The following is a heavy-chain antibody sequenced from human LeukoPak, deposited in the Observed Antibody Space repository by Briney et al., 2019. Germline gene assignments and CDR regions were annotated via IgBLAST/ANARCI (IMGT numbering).Heavy chain of an antibody. CDR2: ISDSSSYI. V-gene: IGHV3-21*01. CDR3: ARHYYGSGSYFDY. Sequence: PGGSLRLSCAASGLTSSSESMNWVRQAPGEGLEWVSSISDSSSYIYYADSVKGRFTISRDNAKNSLYLQLNSLRAEDTAVYYCARHYYGSGSYFDYWGQGTLVTVSS. CDR1: GLTSSSES. J-gene: IGHJ4*02. D-gene: IGHD3-10*01.